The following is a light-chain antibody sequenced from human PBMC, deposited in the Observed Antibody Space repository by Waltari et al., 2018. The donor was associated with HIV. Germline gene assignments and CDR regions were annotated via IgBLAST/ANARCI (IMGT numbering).Light chain of an antibody. CDR2: AAS. Sequence: DIQMTQSPSALSASIGDRVTITCRASQGISKNLAWLQQKPGKAPKSLIYAASSLHSGVPSKFSGSGSGTEFTLTISSLQSEDFTIYYCQQYNNWPQTFGQGTKVEIK. CDR1: QGISKN. CDR3: QQYNNWPQT. V-gene: IGKV1-16*02. J-gene: IGKJ1*01.